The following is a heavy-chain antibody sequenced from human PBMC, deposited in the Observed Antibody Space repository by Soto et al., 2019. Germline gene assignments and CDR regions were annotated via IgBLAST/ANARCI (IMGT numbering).Heavy chain of an antibody. J-gene: IGHJ4*02. V-gene: IGHV1-18*01. CDR2: ISAYNGNT. CDR1: GYTFTSYG. Sequence: ASVKVSCKASGYTFTSYGISWLRKAPGQGLEWMGWISAYNGNTNYAQKLQGRVTMTTDTSTSTAYMELRSLRSDDTAVYYCAIVAVAGQGTDYWGQGTLVTVSS. CDR3: AIVAVAGQGTDY. D-gene: IGHD6-19*01.